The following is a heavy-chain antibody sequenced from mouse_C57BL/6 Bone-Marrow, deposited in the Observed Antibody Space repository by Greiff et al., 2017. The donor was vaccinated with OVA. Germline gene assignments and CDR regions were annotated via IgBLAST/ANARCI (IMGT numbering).Heavy chain of an antibody. V-gene: IGHV1-53*01. D-gene: IGHD2-14*01. Sequence: QVQLQQPGTELVKPGASVKLSCKASGYTFTSYWTHGVKQRPGQGLEGIGNINPSNGGTNYNEKFKSKATLTVDKSSSTAYMQLSSLTSEDSAVYYCARGGIYYWFFDYWGQGTTLTVSS. CDR2: INPSNGGT. CDR1: GYTFTSYW. CDR3: ARGGIYYWFFDY. J-gene: IGHJ2*01.